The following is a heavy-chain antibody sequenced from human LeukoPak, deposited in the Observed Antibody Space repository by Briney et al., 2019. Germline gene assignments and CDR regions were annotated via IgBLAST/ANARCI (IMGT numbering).Heavy chain of an antibody. CDR1: GESISGFY. J-gene: IGHJ5*02. V-gene: IGHV4-59*08. Sequence: SETLSLTCIVSGESISGFYWNWIRQPPGKGPEWIGYAHYTGSTNYNPSLKSRVTISIDTSKNQFSLKLSAVTAADTAVYYCARSYDDFWTRRGTGWFDPWGQGTLVTVSS. CDR3: ARSYDDFWTRRGTGWFDP. CDR2: AHYTGST. D-gene: IGHD3-3*01.